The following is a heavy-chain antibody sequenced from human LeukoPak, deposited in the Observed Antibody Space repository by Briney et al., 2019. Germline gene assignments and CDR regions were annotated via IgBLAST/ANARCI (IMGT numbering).Heavy chain of an antibody. CDR1: GFTFSSYA. V-gene: IGHV3-23*01. J-gene: IGHJ4*02. CDR2: VTGSSGST. D-gene: IGHD5-18*01. CDR3: AKEDPAIILGIDY. Sequence: PGGSLRLSCAASGFTFSSYAMSWVRQAPGKGLEWVSAVTGSSGSTYYADSVRGRFTISRDNSKNTLFLQLDSLRVEDTAVYYCAKEDPAIILGIDYWGQGALVIVSS.